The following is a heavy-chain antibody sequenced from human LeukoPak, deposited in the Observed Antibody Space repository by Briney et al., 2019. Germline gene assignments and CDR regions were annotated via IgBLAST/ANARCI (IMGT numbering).Heavy chain of an antibody. CDR1: GFTFASSA. V-gene: IGHV1-58*01. Sequence: SVKVSCKASGFTFASSAVQWVRQARGQRLEWIGWIVVGSANTNYAQKFQERVPITRDMSTGTAYMELSSLRSEDTAVYYCAAFDAGDCGGDCPYFSFPWGQGTLVTVSS. CDR2: IVVGSANT. CDR3: AAFDAGDCGGDCPYFSFP. D-gene: IGHD2-21*02. J-gene: IGHJ5*02.